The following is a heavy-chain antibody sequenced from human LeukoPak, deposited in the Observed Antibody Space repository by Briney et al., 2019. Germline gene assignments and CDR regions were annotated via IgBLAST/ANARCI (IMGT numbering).Heavy chain of an antibody. CDR1: GGTFSSYA. D-gene: IGHD3-16*02. CDR2: IIPILGIA. CDR3: ARSLAGYDYVWGSYRPSSWYFDY. J-gene: IGHJ4*02. Sequence: GASVKVSCKASGGTFSSYAISWVRQAPGQGLEWMGRIIPILGIANYAQKFQGRVTITADKSTSTAYMELSSLRSEDTAVYYCARSLAGYDYVWGSYRPSSWYFDYWGQGTLVTVSS. V-gene: IGHV1-69*04.